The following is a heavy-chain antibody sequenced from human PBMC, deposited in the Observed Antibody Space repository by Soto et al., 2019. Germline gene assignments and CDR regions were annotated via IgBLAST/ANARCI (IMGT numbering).Heavy chain of an antibody. CDR2: TIPMFAGT. V-gene: IGHV1-69*01. CDR3: ARGGIVAVPAALSSYDDYTNYRFDS. J-gene: IGHJ4*02. CDR1: GGSFGDFA. Sequence: QVQLAQSGAEVRKPGSSVKVSCRASGGSFGDFAFSWVRQAPGQGREWMGGTIPMFAGTKYAQRFQGRITMTADPSTRTVYLALSSLTSDDSAVYYCARGGIVAVPAALSSYDDYTNYRFDSWGQGTLVSVSS. D-gene: IGHD4-4*01.